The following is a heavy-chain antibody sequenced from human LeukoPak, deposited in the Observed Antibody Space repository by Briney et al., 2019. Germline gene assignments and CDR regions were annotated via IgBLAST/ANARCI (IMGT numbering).Heavy chain of an antibody. J-gene: IGHJ4*02. V-gene: IGHV3-21*01. CDR2: IYSCNSYI. Sequence: GGSLTLSCAASGFSFSSYSMNWLRPAPRPGLGRVSSIYSCNSYIQYADSAKSRCTIFRDNAKNSLYLQMNSLRAEDTAVYYCARDTRSFDYWGQGTLVTVSS. CDR1: GFSFSSYS. CDR3: ARDTRSFDY.